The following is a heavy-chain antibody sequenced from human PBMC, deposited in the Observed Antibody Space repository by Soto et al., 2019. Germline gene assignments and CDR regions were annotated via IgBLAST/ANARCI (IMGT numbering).Heavy chain of an antibody. J-gene: IGHJ6*02. CDR1: GYPFTSYD. D-gene: IGHD6-13*01. CDR2: MNPNSGNT. V-gene: IGHV1-8*01. Sequence: ASVKVACKASGYPFTSYDINWVRQATGQGQEWMGWMNPNSGNTGYAQKFQGRVTMTRNTSISTAYMELSSLRSEDTAVYYCARGVSSSWYGYYYYYGMDVWGQGTTVTVS. CDR3: ARGVSSSWYGYYYYYGMDV.